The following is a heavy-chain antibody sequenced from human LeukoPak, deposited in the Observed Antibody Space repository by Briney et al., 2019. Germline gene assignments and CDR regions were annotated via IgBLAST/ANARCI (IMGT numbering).Heavy chain of an antibody. CDR2: IKSKANSYAT. J-gene: IGHJ4*02. Sequence: GRSLTLSCAASGFTFSDSAMHWVRQASGRGLEWVGRIKSKANSYATAYAASVKGRFTISRDDSKNTAYLQMNSLKTEDTALYYCTRLEDIVATSNFDFWGQGTLVTVSS. V-gene: IGHV3-73*01. D-gene: IGHD5-12*01. CDR3: TRLEDIVATSNFDF. CDR1: GFTFSDSA.